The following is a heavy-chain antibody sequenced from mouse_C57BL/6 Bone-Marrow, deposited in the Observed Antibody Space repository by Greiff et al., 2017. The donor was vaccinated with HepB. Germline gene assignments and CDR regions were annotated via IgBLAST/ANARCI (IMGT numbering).Heavy chain of an antibody. V-gene: IGHV14-4*01. CDR1: GFNIKDDY. J-gene: IGHJ2*01. CDR3: TTGGPLGY. Sequence: DVHLVESGAELVRPGASVKLSCTASGFNIKDDYMHWVKQRPEQGLEWIGWIDPENGDTEYASKFQGKATITADTSSNTAYLQLSSLTSEDTAVYYCTTGGPLGYWGQGTTLTVSS. CDR2: IDPENGDT.